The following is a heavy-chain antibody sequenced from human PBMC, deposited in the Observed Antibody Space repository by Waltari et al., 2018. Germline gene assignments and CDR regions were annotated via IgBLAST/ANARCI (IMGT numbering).Heavy chain of an antibody. CDR3: ARCTGGSCYGFDY. Sequence: EVQLLESGGGLVQPGGSLRLSCAASGITCSGYAMSGVRQAPGKGLEWVSFISGGGTGTYYGDSVKGRFTISRDNSKSTVYLQMNSLRAEDTAVYYCARCTGGSCYGFDYWGQGTLVTVSS. D-gene: IGHD2-15*01. V-gene: IGHV3-23*03. J-gene: IGHJ4*02. CDR1: GITCSGYA. CDR2: ISGGGTGT.